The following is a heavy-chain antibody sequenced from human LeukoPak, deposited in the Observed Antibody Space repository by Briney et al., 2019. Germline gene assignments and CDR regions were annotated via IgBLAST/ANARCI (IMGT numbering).Heavy chain of an antibody. CDR2: IHPGDSDT. Sequence: GEPMMICCTASGTRFTSYWIGFVRHMPGKVVEWMGIIHPGDSDTRYSPSFQGQVTISANKSISTTYLQWSSLKASDTAMYYCARLGTGSSPRIRWFDPWGQGTLVTVSS. V-gene: IGHV5-51*01. J-gene: IGHJ5*02. CDR1: GTRFTSYW. CDR3: ARLGTGSSPRIRWFDP. D-gene: IGHD6-13*01.